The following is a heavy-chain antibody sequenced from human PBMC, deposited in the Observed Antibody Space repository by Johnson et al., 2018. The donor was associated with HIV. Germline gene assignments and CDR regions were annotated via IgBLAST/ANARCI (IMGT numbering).Heavy chain of an antibody. CDR3: ARDQGVGAYCGGDCYSGAFDI. CDR2: IRYDGSNK. Sequence: QVQLVESGGGVVQPGGSLRLSCAASGFTFSSYGMHWVRQAPGKGLEWVAFIRYDGSNKYYADSVTGRFTISRDNSKNTLYLQMNSLRAEDTAVYYCARDQGVGAYCGGDCYSGAFDIWGQGTMVTVSS. J-gene: IGHJ3*02. V-gene: IGHV3-30*02. D-gene: IGHD2-21*01. CDR1: GFTFSSYG.